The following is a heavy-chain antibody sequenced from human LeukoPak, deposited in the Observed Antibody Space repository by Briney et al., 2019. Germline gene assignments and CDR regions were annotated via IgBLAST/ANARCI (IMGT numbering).Heavy chain of an antibody. J-gene: IGHJ5*02. D-gene: IGHD3-22*01. V-gene: IGHV4-39*01. CDR3: ARGLLRFDP. CDR2: IYYSGST. Sequence: TSETLSLTCTVSGGSISSSSYYWGWIRQPPGKGLEWIGSIYYSGSTYYNPSLKSRVTISVDTSKNQFSLKLSSVTAADTAVYYCARGLLRFDPWGQGTLVTVSS. CDR1: GGSISSSSYY.